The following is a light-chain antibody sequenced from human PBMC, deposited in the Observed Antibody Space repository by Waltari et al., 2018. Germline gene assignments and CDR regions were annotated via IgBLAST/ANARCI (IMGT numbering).Light chain of an antibody. J-gene: IGLJ2*01. CDR2: EVN. CDR3: ASFAHNNNII. V-gene: IGLV2-8*01. CDR1: YSDIGSYIY. Sequence: QSALTQPLSASGSPGQSVTISCTGSYSDIGSYIYVSWYQQHPGQAPILLIFEVNQRPSGVPDRFSGSKSGSTASLTVSGLQAEDEADYYCASFAHNNNIIVGGGTKLTVL.